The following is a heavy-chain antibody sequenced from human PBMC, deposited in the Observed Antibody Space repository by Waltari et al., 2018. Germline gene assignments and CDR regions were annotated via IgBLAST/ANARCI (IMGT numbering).Heavy chain of an antibody. V-gene: IGHV1-24*01. Sequence: QVQLVQSGAEVKKPGASVKVSCKVYGYTLTELSMHWVRQAPGQGLEWMGGFDPEDGETIYAQKFQGRVTMTEDTSTDTAYMELSSLRSEDTAVYYCATDLSGIAAAGTNYFDYWGQGTLVTVSS. CDR1: GYTLTELS. CDR3: ATDLSGIAAAGTNYFDY. J-gene: IGHJ4*02. CDR2: FDPEDGET. D-gene: IGHD6-13*01.